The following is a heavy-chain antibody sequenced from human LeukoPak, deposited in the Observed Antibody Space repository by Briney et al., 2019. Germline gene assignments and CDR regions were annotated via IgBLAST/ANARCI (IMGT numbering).Heavy chain of an antibody. Sequence: GGSLRLSCAASGFTFSSYGMSWVRQAPGKGLEWVANIKRDGSEKYYVDSVKGRFTISGDNAKNSLYLQMNSLRAEDTAVYYCARDSSSSLSSKYYFDYWGQGTLVTVSS. D-gene: IGHD6-6*01. V-gene: IGHV3-7*01. CDR1: GFTFSSYG. CDR2: IKRDGSEK. CDR3: ARDSSSSLSSKYYFDY. J-gene: IGHJ4*02.